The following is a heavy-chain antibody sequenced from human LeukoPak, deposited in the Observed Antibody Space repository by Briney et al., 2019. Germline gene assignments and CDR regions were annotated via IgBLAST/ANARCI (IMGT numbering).Heavy chain of an antibody. CDR3: ARDCSGGSCGDY. Sequence: ASVKVSCKASGYTFSSYDINWVRQAPGQGLEWMGIINPSGGSTSYAQKFQGRVTMTRDTSTSTVYMELSSLRSEDTAVYYCARDCSGGSCGDYWGQGTLVTVSS. J-gene: IGHJ4*02. CDR1: GYTFSSYD. V-gene: IGHV1-46*01. D-gene: IGHD2-15*01. CDR2: INPSGGST.